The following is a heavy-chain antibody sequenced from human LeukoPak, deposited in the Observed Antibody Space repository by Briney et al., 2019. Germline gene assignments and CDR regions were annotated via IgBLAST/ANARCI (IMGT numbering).Heavy chain of an antibody. CDR1: GFTFSSYA. CDR2: ISGSGGST. J-gene: IGHJ4*02. Sequence: GGSLRLSCAASGFTFSSYAMSWVRQAPGKGLEWVSAISGSGGSTYYADSVKGRFTISRDNSKNTLYLQMSSLRAEDTAVYYCAKDSEWELRSCFDYWGQGTLVTVSS. CDR3: AKDSEWELRSCFDY. D-gene: IGHD1-26*01. V-gene: IGHV3-23*01.